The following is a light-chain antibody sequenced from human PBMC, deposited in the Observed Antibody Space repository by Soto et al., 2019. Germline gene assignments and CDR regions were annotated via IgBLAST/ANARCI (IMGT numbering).Light chain of an antibody. CDR1: QSVSSSY. Sequence: EIVLTQSPGTLSLSPGERATLSCRASQSVSSSYLAWYQQKPGQAPRLLIYAASCRATGIPDRFSGSGSGRDFTLTISRVEPEDFAVYYCHQYGTSQMYTFGQGTKLEIK. J-gene: IGKJ2*01. V-gene: IGKV3-20*01. CDR2: AAS. CDR3: HQYGTSQMYT.